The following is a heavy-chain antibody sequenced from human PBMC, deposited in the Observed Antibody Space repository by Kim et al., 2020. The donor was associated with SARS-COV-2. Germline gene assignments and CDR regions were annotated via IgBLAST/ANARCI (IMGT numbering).Heavy chain of an antibody. D-gene: IGHD3-10*01. CDR1: GGSFSGYY. J-gene: IGHJ4*02. Sequence: SETLSLTCAVYGGSFSGYYWSWIRQPPGKGLEWIGEINHSGSTNYNPSLKSRVTISVDTSKNQFSLKLSSVTAADTAVYYCARGVRWFVPYLGYWGQGTL. CDR2: INHSGST. CDR3: ARGVRWFVPYLGY. V-gene: IGHV4-34*01.